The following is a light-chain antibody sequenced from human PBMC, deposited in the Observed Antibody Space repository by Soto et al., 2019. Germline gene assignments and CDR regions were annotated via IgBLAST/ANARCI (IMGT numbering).Light chain of an antibody. J-gene: IGLJ2*01. CDR3: AAWDDSLRGVV. V-gene: IGLV1-47*01. CDR2: RDN. Sequence: QSALTQPRSVSGSPGQSVTISCTGTSSDVGGYNYVYWYQQLPGTAPKLLVYRDNQRPSGVPDRFSGSKSGTSASLAISGLRSDDEADYYCAAWDDSLRGVVFGGGTQLTVL. CDR1: SSDVGGYNY.